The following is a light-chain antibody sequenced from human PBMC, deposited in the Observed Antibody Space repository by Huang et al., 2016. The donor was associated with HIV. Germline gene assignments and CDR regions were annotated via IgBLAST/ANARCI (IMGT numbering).Light chain of an antibody. CDR2: GAS. V-gene: IGKV1-39*01. CDR1: QTITTY. J-gene: IGKJ1*01. CDR3: QQTYTFPA. Sequence: DIQLTQSPSSLSASVGDRVTITCRASQTITTYLNWYQQKPGKAPPPLIYGASNLQSGVPSRFSGSGSGTDFTLIISGLQPEDFATYYCQQTYTFPACGRGTKVEIK.